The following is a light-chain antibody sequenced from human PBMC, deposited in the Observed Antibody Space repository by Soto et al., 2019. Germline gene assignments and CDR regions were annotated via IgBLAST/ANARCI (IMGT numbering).Light chain of an antibody. V-gene: IGKV1-39*01. CDR1: QSISVH. CDR2: AAS. J-gene: IGKJ2*01. CDR3: QQSYITPYT. Sequence: DIQMTQSPSSLSASVGDTVTITCRASQSISVHLNWYQQKPGKVPKLLIYAASNLQSGVPSSFSGSRSETDFALTISSLQPEEFATYYCQQSYITPYTFGQGTKLQIK.